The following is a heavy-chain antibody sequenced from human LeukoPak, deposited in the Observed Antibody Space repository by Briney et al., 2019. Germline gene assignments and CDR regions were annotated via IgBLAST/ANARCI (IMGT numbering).Heavy chain of an antibody. CDR2: IWSDGTEK. Sequence: QPGRSLRLSCATSGFTFSHYGMHWVRQAPGKGLEWVAVIWSDGTEKYYGDSVKGRFTISRDSSKKTVYLQMNSLRVEDTAIYYCAKDAQRGFDFSNSLESWGQGTLVTVSS. CDR1: GFTFSHYG. D-gene: IGHD4-11*01. V-gene: IGHV3-33*06. CDR3: AKDAQRGFDFSNSLES. J-gene: IGHJ4*02.